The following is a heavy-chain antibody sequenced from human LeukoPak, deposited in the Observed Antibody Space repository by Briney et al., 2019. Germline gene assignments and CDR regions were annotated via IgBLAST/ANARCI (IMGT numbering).Heavy chain of an antibody. CDR3: ARDRVVGATGYYFDY. CDR2: IYSGGST. V-gene: IGHV3-53*05. CDR1: GFTVSSNY. D-gene: IGHD1-26*01. Sequence: PGGSQRLSCAASGFTVSSNYMSWVRQAPGKGLEWVSGIYSGGSTYYADSVKGRFTISRDNSKNTLYLQMNSLRAEDTAVYYCARDRVVGATGYYFDYWGQGTLVTVSS. J-gene: IGHJ4*02.